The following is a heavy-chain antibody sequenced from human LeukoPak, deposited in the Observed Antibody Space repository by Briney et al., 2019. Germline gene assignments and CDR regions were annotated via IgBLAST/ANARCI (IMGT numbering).Heavy chain of an antibody. CDR2: ISSSGSTI. CDR3: ARVRGPYSSSWYYFDY. J-gene: IGHJ4*02. V-gene: IGHV3-48*03. Sequence: GGSLRLSCAASGFTFSSDEMNWVRQAPGKGLEWVSYISSSGSTIYYADSVKGRFTISRDNAKNSLYLQMNSLRAEDTAVYYCARVRGPYSSSWYYFDYWGQGTLVTVSS. D-gene: IGHD6-13*01. CDR1: GFTFSSDE.